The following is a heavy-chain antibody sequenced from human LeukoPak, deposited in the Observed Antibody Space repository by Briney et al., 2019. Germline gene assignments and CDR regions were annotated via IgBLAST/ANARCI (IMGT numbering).Heavy chain of an antibody. CDR3: ARQSTVVTPRAFDI. V-gene: IGHV5-51*01. CDR2: IYPDDSDT. J-gene: IGHJ3*02. Sequence: GESLKISCKGSGYIFPTYWIGWVRQMPGKGLEWMGIIYPDDSDTRYSPSFQGQVTISADKSNTTAYLQWSSLQASDTAMYYCARQSTVVTPRAFDIWGQGTMVTVSS. D-gene: IGHD4-23*01. CDR1: GYIFPTYW.